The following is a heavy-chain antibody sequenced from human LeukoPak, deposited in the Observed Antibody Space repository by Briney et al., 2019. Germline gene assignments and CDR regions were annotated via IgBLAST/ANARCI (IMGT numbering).Heavy chain of an antibody. V-gene: IGHV4-38-2*02. D-gene: IGHD3-22*01. CDR3: ARVTVISGYYFDY. CDR1: GYSISSGYY. J-gene: IGHJ4*02. Sequence: TSETLSLTCTVSGYSISSGYYWGWIRQPPGKGLEWIGSIYHSGSTYYNPSLKSRVTISVDTSKNQFSLKLSSVTAADTAVYYCARVTVISGYYFDYWGQGTLVTVSS. CDR2: IYHSGST.